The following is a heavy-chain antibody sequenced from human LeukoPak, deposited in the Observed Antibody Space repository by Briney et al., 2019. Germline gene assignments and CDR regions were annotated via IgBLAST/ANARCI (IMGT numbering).Heavy chain of an antibody. CDR3: ARAMVEYHYGMDV. V-gene: IGHV1-2*02. Sequence: ASVKVSCKASGYTFTGYYMHWVRQAPGQGLEWMGWINPDSGVTNHAQKFEGRVTMTRDTSISTVYMELSRLRSDDTAVYYCARAMVEYHYGMDVWGQGTTVTVSS. J-gene: IGHJ6*02. CDR1: GYTFTGYY. CDR2: INPDSGVT. D-gene: IGHD3-10*01.